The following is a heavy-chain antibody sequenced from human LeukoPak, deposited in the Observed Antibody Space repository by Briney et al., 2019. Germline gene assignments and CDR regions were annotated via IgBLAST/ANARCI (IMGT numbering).Heavy chain of an antibody. CDR3: ARDRVRGVLDAFDI. V-gene: IGHV4-59*01. CDR2: IYYSGST. J-gene: IGHJ3*02. D-gene: IGHD3-10*01. CDR1: GGSISSYY. Sequence: SETLSLTCTVSGGSISSYYWSWIRQPPGKGLEWIGYIYYSGSTNYNPSLKSRVTISVDTSKNQFSLKLSSVTAADTAVYYCARDRVRGVLDAFDIWGQGTMVTVSS.